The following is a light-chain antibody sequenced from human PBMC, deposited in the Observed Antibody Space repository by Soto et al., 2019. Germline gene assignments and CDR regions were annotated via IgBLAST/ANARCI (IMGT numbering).Light chain of an antibody. CDR2: GPS. J-gene: IGKJ4*01. Sequence: EMVMTQSPATLSVSPGESATLSCRASQSVRSNLAWYQQRPGQPPRLLIYGPSTRATGIPARFSGSGSGTXXXXTISSLQSEDFAVYYCEQYDIWPLTFGGGTKVEIK. CDR3: EQYDIWPLT. V-gene: IGKV3-15*01. CDR1: QSVRSN.